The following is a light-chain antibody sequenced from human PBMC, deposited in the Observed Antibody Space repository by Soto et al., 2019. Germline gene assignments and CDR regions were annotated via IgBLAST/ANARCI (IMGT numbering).Light chain of an antibody. CDR3: QQYGSSPPYT. CDR1: QSVTNNY. J-gene: IGKJ2*01. V-gene: IGKV3-20*01. Sequence: EVVLTQFPGTLSLSPGERATLSCRASQSVTNNYLAWYQQKPGQAPRLLIFGSSDRATGITDRFSGSGSGTDFTLTISRLEPEDFAVYYCQQYGSSPPYTFGQGTNLEIK. CDR2: GSS.